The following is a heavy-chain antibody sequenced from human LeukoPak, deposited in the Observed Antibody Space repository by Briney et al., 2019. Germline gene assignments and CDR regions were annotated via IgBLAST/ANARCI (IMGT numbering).Heavy chain of an antibody. V-gene: IGHV3-66*01. CDR2: IYSGGST. D-gene: IGHD4-11*01. CDR1: GFTVSSNY. Sequence: GGSLRLSCAASGFTVSSNYMSWVRQAPGKGLEWVSVIYSGGSTYYADSVKGRFTISRDNSKNTLYLQVNSLRAEDTAVYYCARDPRNYGAFDIWGQGTMVTVSS. CDR3: ARDPRNYGAFDI. J-gene: IGHJ3*02.